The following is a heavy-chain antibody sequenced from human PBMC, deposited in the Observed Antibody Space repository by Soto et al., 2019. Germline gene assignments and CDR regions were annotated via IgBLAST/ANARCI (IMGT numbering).Heavy chain of an antibody. CDR2: IYHTAII. CDR1: GGSVSANSYY. D-gene: IGHD3-9*01. CDR3: VRGSLYNFDRGEAELGYGH. V-gene: IGHV4-61*01. J-gene: IGHJ5*02. Sequence: PSENLPLTCSVSGGSVSANSYYWNWLRLPPGKGLQWVGHIYHTAIIQYSISFKSRVVISVDEPKNQGALVLSSATVADTGCYYCVRGSLYNFDRGEAELGYGHWGQGALVSVSS.